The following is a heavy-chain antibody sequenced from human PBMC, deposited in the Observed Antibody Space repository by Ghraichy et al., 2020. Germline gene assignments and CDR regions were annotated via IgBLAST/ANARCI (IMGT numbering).Heavy chain of an antibody. CDR1: GGSFSCYY. Sequence: SETLSLTCAVYGGSFSCYYWSWIRQPPGKGLEWIGEINHSGSTNYNPSLKSRVTISVDTSKNQFSLKLSSVTAADTAVYYCARGLAARLDYWGQGTLVTVSS. V-gene: IGHV4-34*01. D-gene: IGHD6-6*01. CDR3: ARGLAARLDY. CDR2: INHSGST. J-gene: IGHJ4*02.